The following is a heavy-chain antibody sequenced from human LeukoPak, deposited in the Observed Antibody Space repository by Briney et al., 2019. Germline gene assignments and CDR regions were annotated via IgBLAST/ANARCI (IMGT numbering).Heavy chain of an antibody. J-gene: IGHJ3*02. D-gene: IGHD2-21*02. Sequence: GSSVKVSCKASGGIFSSYAISWVRQAPGQGLEWMGRIIPIFGIANYAQKFQGRVTITADKSTSTAYMELSSLRSEDTAVYYCAIGDRGVMKGAFDIWGQGTMVTVSS. V-gene: IGHV1-69*04. CDR1: GGIFSSYA. CDR2: IIPIFGIA. CDR3: AIGDRGVMKGAFDI.